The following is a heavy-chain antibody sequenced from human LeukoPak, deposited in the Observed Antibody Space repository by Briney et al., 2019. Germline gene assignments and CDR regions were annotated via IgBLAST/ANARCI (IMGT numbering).Heavy chain of an antibody. Sequence: GGSLRLSCAASGFTFSTYSMHWVRQAPGKGLEWVAVISSDGRNIYYADSVKGRFTISRDNSKNTLYLQMNSLRAEDMAVYYCARDRITPSAGEPFDYWGQGTLVTVSS. D-gene: IGHD3-3*01. J-gene: IGHJ4*02. CDR2: ISSDGRNI. V-gene: IGHV3-30-3*01. CDR1: GFTFSTYS. CDR3: ARDRITPSAGEPFDY.